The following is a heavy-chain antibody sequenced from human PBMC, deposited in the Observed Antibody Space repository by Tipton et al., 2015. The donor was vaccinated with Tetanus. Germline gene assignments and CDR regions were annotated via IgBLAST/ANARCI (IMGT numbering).Heavy chain of an antibody. CDR3: ARTSGYMYSDC. J-gene: IGHJ4*02. Sequence: TLSLTCTVSGGSINDYYWGWIRQPPGMGLQWIGYIYYSGTTNYNPSLKSRVTISVDTSKNQFSLNLTSVTAADTAVYYCARTSGYMYSDCWGQGTLVTVSS. CDR2: IYYSGTT. V-gene: IGHV4-59*01. CDR1: GGSINDYY. D-gene: IGHD3-3*01.